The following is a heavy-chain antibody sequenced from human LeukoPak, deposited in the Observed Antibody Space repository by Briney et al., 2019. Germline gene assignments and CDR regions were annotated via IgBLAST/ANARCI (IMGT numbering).Heavy chain of an antibody. CDR3: AKDNYFR. Sequence: PGGSLRLSCTASGFTFTNYPMNWVRQAPGKGPEWVSVITGSGGSTNYADSVKGRFTISRDNSKNTLYLQMNSLRAEDTAVYYCAKDNYFRWGQGTLVTVSS. J-gene: IGHJ4*02. D-gene: IGHD3-10*01. CDR1: GFTFTNYP. CDR2: ITGSGGST. V-gene: IGHV3-23*01.